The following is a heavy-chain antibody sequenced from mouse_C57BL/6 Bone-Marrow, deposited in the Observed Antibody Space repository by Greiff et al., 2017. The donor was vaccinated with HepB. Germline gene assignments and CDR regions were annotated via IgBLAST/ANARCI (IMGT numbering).Heavy chain of an antibody. D-gene: IGHD3-2*02. CDR1: TSYW. Sequence: QVQLQQPGAELVKPGASVKMSFTSYWITWVKQRPGQGLEWIGDIYPGSGSTNYNEKFKSKATLTVDTSSSTAYMQLSSLTSEDSAVYYGARGGQLRLPFAYWGQGTLVTVSA. CDR3: ARGGQLRLPFAY. V-gene: IGHV1-55*01. CDR2: IYPGSGST. J-gene: IGHJ3*01.